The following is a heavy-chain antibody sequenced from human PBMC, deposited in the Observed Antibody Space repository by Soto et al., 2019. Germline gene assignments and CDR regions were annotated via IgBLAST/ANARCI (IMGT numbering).Heavy chain of an antibody. CDR2: INHSGST. V-gene: IGHV4-34*01. CDR3: ARGLIAQWLRFSHFDY. Sequence: QVQLQQWGAGLLKPSETLSLTCAVYGGSFSGYYWSWIRQPPGKGLEWIGEINHSGSTNYNPSLKSRVTISVDTSKNQFSLKLRSVTAADTAVYYCARGLIAQWLRFSHFDYWGQGTLVTVSS. J-gene: IGHJ4*02. D-gene: IGHD5-12*01. CDR1: GGSFSGYY.